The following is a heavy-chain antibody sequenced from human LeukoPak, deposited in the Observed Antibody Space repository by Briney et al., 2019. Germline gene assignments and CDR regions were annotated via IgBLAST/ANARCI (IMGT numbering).Heavy chain of an antibody. CDR2: INPNSGGT. V-gene: IGHV1-2*02. CDR3: VKNCGGECPVPDAFDI. J-gene: IGHJ3*02. CDR1: GYILTGDY. D-gene: IGHD2-21*01. Sequence: SVKVSCKASGYILTGDYMHWVRQAPGQGLEWMGWINPNSGGTKYAQKFKGRGTITRDKSNNTAYMELSRLRSDDTAVYYCVKNCGGECPVPDAFDIWGQGTMVTVSS.